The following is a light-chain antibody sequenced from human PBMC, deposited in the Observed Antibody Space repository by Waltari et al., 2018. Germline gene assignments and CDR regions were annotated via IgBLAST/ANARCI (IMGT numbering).Light chain of an antibody. J-gene: IGKJ2*01. V-gene: IGKV3-11*01. CDR3: HLRSNWRYT. CDR1: QGVTKY. CDR2: DAS. Sequence: EIVLTQSPAILSLSPGERATLSCRPSQGVTKYLSWYQLKPGQAPRLLIYDASNRATGIPTRFSGSASGTDFTLTISSLEPDDFAVYFCHLRSNWRYTFGQGTKLEIK.